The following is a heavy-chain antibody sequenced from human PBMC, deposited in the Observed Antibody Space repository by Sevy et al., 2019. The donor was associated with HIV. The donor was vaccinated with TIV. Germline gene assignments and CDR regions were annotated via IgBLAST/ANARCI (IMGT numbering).Heavy chain of an antibody. CDR3: AKGLGMVQGALLSDDV. J-gene: IGHJ3*01. Sequence: GGCLRLSCAASGFTFSRYGMHWVRQAPGKGLEWVAFIRYDGSTKYYTESVKGRFIISRDNSKDTLYLQMNSLRGDDTSLYYCAKGLGMVQGALLSDDVWGQGTMVTVSS. V-gene: IGHV3-30*02. CDR2: IRYDGSTK. CDR1: GFTFSRYG. D-gene: IGHD3-10*01.